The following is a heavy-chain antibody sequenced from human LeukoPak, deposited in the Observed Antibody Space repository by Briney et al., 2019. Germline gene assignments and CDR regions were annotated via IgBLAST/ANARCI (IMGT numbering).Heavy chain of an antibody. CDR3: ARERRYSGSYLDY. CDR2: ISSSSSYI. CDR1: GFTFSSYA. V-gene: IGHV3-21*01. Sequence: GGSLRLSCAASGFTFSSYAMSWVRQAPGKGLEWVSSISSSSSYIYYADSVKGRFTISRDNAKNSLYLQMNSLRAEDTAVYYCARERRYSGSYLDYWGQGTLVTVSS. J-gene: IGHJ4*02. D-gene: IGHD1-26*01.